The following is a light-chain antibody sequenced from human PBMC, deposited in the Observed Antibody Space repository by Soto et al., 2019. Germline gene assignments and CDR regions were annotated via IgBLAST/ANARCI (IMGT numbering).Light chain of an antibody. CDR1: SNYIGDYNY. CDR3: SSYTGGSTPFV. CDR2: EVS. V-gene: IGLV2-14*01. Sequence: QLVLTQPASVSGSPGQSITISCTGTSNYIGDYNYVSWYQQYPGKAPRLLIFEVSSRPSGVSNRFSGSKSGNTASLTISGLQADDEADYFCSSYTGGSTPFVFGVGTKLTVL. J-gene: IGLJ1*01.